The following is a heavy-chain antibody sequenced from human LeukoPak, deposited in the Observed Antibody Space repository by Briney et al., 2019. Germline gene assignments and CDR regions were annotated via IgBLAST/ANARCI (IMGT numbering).Heavy chain of an antibody. CDR3: ARATLRGRYFDY. Sequence: SETLSLTCTVSGGSISSYYWSWIRQPPGKGLEWIGYIYYSGGTNYNPSLKSRVTISVDTSKNQFSLKLSSVTAADTAVYYCARATLRGRYFDYWGQGTLVTVSS. CDR1: GGSISSYY. J-gene: IGHJ4*02. D-gene: IGHD1-26*01. V-gene: IGHV4-59*12. CDR2: IYYSGGT.